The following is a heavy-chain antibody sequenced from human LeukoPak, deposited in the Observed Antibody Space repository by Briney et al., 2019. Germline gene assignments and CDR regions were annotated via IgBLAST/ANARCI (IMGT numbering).Heavy chain of an antibody. J-gene: IGHJ5*02. CDR2: IYSGGST. CDR1: GFTVSSNY. Sequence: GGSLRLSCAASGFTVSSNYMSWVRQAPGKGLEWVSVIYSGGSTYYADSVKGRFTISRDNSKNTLYLQMNSLRAEDTAVYYCARSYSRGVWFDPWGQGTLVTVSS. V-gene: IGHV3-53*01. D-gene: IGHD6-13*01. CDR3: ARSYSRGVWFDP.